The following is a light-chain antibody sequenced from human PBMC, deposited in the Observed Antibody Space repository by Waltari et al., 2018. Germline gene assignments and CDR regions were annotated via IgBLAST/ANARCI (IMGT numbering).Light chain of an antibody. J-gene: IGKJ1*01. CDR3: QQYDSYSGT. CDR2: TAS. V-gene: IGKV1-5*03. Sequence: DIQMTQSPSTLSASVGDRVTITCRASQSISSWLAWYQQKPGKAPKLLIYTASSLESGVPSRFSGSGSGTDFTLTISSLQPDDFATYYCQQYDSYSGTFGQGTKVEIK. CDR1: QSISSW.